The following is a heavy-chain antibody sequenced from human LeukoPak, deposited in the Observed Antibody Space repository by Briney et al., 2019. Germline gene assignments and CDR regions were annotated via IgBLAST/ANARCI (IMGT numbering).Heavy chain of an antibody. Sequence: GGSLRLSCAASGFTFNSYWMSWVRQAPGKGLEWVSHISDNGGSTDYADSVKGRFTISRDNSKKTLYLHMNSLRAEDTAVYYCARRTILTAPLDYWGQGTLVTVSP. J-gene: IGHJ4*02. V-gene: IGHV3-23*01. CDR3: ARRTILTAPLDY. CDR2: ISDNGGST. D-gene: IGHD3-9*01. CDR1: GFTFNSYW.